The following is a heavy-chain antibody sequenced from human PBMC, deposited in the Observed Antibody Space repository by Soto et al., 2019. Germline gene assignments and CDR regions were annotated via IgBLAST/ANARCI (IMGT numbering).Heavy chain of an antibody. CDR2: IIPIFGTG. CDR3: AREGLYGSRSDYSKALDY. V-gene: IGHV1-69*01. J-gene: IGHJ4*02. CDR1: GGTFSSYA. Sequence: QVQLVQSGAEVKKPGSSVKVSCKASGGTFSSYAISWVRQAPGQGLEWMGGIIPIFGTGNYAQKFQGRVTITADEATSTADMELSSLRSEDTAVYFCAREGLYGSRSDYSKALDYWGQGTLVTVSS. D-gene: IGHD3-10*01.